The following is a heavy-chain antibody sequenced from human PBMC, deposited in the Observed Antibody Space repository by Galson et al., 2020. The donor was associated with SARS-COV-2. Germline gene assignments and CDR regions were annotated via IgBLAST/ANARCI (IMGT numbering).Heavy chain of an antibody. J-gene: IGHJ6*02. CDR2: ISWNSGSI. Sequence: SLKISCAASGFTFDDYAMHWVWQAPGKGLEWVSGISWNSGSIGYADSVKGRFTISRDNAKNSLYLQMNRLRAEDTALYYCAKDMGYSYGYRYYYYYGMDVWGQGTTVTVSS. V-gene: IGHV3-9*01. CDR1: GFTFDDYA. CDR3: AKDMGYSYGYRYYYYYGMDV. D-gene: IGHD5-18*01.